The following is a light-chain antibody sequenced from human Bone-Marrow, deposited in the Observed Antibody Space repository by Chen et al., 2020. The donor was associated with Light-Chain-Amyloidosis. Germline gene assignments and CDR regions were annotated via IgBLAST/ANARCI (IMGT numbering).Light chain of an antibody. J-gene: IGLJ3*02. Sequence: SYVLSQPSSVSVAPGQTATIACGGNNIGSTRVHWYQQTPGHAPLLVVYDDSDRPSGISERLSGSNSGNTATLTISRVEAGDEADYYCQVWDRSSDRPVFGGGTKLTVL. CDR1: NIGSTR. CDR2: DDS. V-gene: IGLV3-21*02. CDR3: QVWDRSSDRPV.